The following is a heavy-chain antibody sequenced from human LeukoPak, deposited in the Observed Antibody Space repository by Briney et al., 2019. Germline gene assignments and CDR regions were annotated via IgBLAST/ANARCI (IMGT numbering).Heavy chain of an antibody. CDR3: ARDSLLTGARGAFDT. CDR2: IYYSGST. Sequence: SETLSLTCTVSGGSISSGGYYWSWIRQHPGKGLEWIGYIYYSGSTYCNPSLKSRVTISVDTSKNQFSLKLSSVTAADTAVYYCARDSLLTGARGAFDTWGQGTMVTVSS. V-gene: IGHV4-31*03. J-gene: IGHJ3*02. D-gene: IGHD7-27*01. CDR1: GGSISSGGYY.